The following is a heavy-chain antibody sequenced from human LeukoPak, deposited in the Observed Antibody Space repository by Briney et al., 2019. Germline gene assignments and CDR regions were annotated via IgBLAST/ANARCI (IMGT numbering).Heavy chain of an antibody. CDR2: INHDGSEK. J-gene: IGHJ4*02. CDR3: ARDRAVAGLCDY. V-gene: IGHV3-7*01. D-gene: IGHD6-19*01. CDR1: GFTFSTYW. Sequence: GSLRLSCAASGFTFSTYWMTWVRQPPGKGLEWVAHINHDGSEKYYVDSVKGRFTISRDNAKNSLYLQMNSLRVEDTAVYYCARDRAVAGLCDYWSQGTLVTVSS.